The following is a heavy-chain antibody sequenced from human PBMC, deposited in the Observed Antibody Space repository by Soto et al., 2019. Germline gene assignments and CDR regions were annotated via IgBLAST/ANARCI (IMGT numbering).Heavy chain of an antibody. CDR2: IYYSGST. CDR1: GASISSYC. D-gene: IGHD3-9*01. J-gene: IGHJ3*02. V-gene: IGHV4-59*01. Sequence: SVTLCLTCTVAGASISSYCWSWIRMPPGKGLEWIGYIYYSGSTNYNPSLKSRVTISVDTSKNQFSLKLSSVTAADTAVYYCARALILTGYYIHDAFDIWGQGTMVTVSS. CDR3: ARALILTGYYIHDAFDI.